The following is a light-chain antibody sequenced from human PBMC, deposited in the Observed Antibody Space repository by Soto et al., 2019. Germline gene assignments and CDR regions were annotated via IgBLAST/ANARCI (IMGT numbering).Light chain of an antibody. V-gene: IGLV2-14*01. Sequence: QSALTQPASVSGSPGQSITISCTGTSSDVGGYNYVSWYQQHPGKAPKVMIYDVSNRPSGVSNRFSGSKSGNTASLTISGLQAEDEADYYCSSYTSSSTLLYVFGIGTKLTVL. J-gene: IGLJ1*01. CDR1: SSDVGGYNY. CDR3: SSYTSSSTLLYV. CDR2: DVS.